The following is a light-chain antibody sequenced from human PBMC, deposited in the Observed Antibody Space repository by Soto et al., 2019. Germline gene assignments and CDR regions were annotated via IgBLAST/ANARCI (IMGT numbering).Light chain of an antibody. J-gene: IGLJ3*02. CDR1: SGINVGTYR. V-gene: IGLV5-45*03. CDR2: YKSDSDK. Sequence: QLVLTQPSSLSASPGASASLTCTLRSGINVGTYRIYWYQQKPGSPPQYLLRYKSDSDKHQGSGVPSRFSASRDASANAGILLISGLQSEDEADYYCMIWHGSASVFGGGTKLTVL. CDR3: MIWHGSASV.